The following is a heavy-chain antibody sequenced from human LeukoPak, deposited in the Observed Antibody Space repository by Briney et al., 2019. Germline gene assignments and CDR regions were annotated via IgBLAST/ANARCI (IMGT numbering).Heavy chain of an antibody. CDR2: IYCSGST. Sequence: RPSETLSLTCTVSGGSISSYYWSWIRQPPGKGLEWIGYIYCSGSTKYNHSLKSRVTISVDTSQNQFSLKLNSVTAEDTAVYYCARDNCSGGNCYFEYYFDYWGQGTLVTVSS. CDR3: ARDNCSGGNCYFEYYFDY. J-gene: IGHJ4*02. CDR1: GGSISSYY. V-gene: IGHV4-59*01. D-gene: IGHD2-15*01.